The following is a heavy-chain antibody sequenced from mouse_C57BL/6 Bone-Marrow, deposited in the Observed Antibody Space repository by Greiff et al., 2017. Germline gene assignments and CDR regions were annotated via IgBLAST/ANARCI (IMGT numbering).Heavy chain of an antibody. Sequence: EVMLVESGAELVRPGASVKLSCTASGFNIKDDYMHWVKQRPEQGLEWIGWIDPENGDTEYASKFQGKATITADTSSNTAYLQLSSLTSEDTAVYYCTNYYAMDYWGQGTSVTVSS. V-gene: IGHV14-4*01. CDR1: GFNIKDDY. CDR3: TNYYAMDY. CDR2: IDPENGDT. J-gene: IGHJ4*01.